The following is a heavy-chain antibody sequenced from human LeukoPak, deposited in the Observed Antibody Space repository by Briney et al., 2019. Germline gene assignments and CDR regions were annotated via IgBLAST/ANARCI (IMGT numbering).Heavy chain of an antibody. D-gene: IGHD3-10*01. Sequence: PSETLSLTCTVSGGSISSSSYYWGWIRQPPGKGLEWIGSIYYSGSTYYNPSLKSRVTISVDTSKNQFSLKLSSVTAADTAVYYCARDVRYSYYYYGMDVWGQGTTVTVSS. CDR1: GGSISSSSYY. V-gene: IGHV4-39*02. CDR3: ARDVRYSYYYYGMDV. J-gene: IGHJ6*02. CDR2: IYYSGST.